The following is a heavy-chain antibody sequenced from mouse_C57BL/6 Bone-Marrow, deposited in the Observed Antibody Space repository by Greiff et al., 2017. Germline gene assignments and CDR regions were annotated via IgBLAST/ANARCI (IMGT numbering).Heavy chain of an antibody. Sequence: EVNLVESGGGLVQPGGSMKLSCVASGFTFSNYWMNWVRQSPEKGLEWVAQIRLKSDNYATHYAESVKGRFTISRDDSKSSVYLQMINLRAEDTGIYYCQDWAWFAYWGQGTSVTVSS. CDR2: IRLKSDNYAT. D-gene: IGHD4-1*01. CDR1: GFTFSNYW. V-gene: IGHV6-3*01. J-gene: IGHJ4*01. CDR3: QDWAWFAY.